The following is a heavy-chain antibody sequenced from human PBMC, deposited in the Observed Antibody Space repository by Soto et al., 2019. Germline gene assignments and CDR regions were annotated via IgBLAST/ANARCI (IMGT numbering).Heavy chain of an antibody. D-gene: IGHD3-10*01. CDR2: INPNSGGT. CDR1: GYTFTGYY. Sequence: QVQLVQSGAEVKKPGASVKVSCKASGYTFTGYYMHWVRQAPGQGLEWMGWINPNSGGTNYAQKFQGRVTMTRDTSISTAYMELSRLRCDDTAVYYCAREVSGFGESLHGVHWFDPWGQGTLVTVSS. J-gene: IGHJ5*02. CDR3: AREVSGFGESLHGVHWFDP. V-gene: IGHV1-2*02.